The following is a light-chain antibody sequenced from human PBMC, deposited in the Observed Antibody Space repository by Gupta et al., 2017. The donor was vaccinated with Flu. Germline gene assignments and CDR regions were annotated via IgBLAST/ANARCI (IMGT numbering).Light chain of an antibody. CDR1: ALPDQF. V-gene: IGLV3-25*03. CDR2: EDT. J-gene: IGLJ3*02. CDR3: QSADSSGSYYV. Sequence: SYELTQPPSLSLSPGQTATISCSGDALPDQFAYWYQQKPGQVPLLLISEDTMRPSGVPERFSGSSSGTVVTLTITGVQPEDEADYYCQSADSSGSYYVFGGGTKLTVL.